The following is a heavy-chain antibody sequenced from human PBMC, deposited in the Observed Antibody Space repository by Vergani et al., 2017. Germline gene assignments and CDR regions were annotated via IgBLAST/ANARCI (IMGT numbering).Heavy chain of an antibody. CDR2: ISSSSSTI. J-gene: IGHJ6*03. CDR3: AIPYYDFWSGYYFHYYYYMDV. D-gene: IGHD3-3*01. V-gene: IGHV3-48*04. Sequence: EVQLVESGGGLVQPGGSLRLSCAASGFTFSSYSMNWVRQAPGKGLEWVSYISSSSSTIYYADSVKGRFTISRDNAKNSLSLQMNSLRAEDTAVYYCAIPYYDFWSGYYFHYYYYMDVWGKGTTVTVSS. CDR1: GFTFSSYS.